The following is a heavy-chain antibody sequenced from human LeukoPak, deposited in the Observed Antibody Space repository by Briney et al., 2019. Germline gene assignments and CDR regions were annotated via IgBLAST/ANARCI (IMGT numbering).Heavy chain of an antibody. CDR1: GFTVRDND. D-gene: IGHD1-14*01. CDR3: ARDNPARVPYYYYGMDV. Sequence: GGSLRLSCAASGFTVRDNDMSWVRQAPGKGLEWVSVIYSGGTTHYADSVKGRFTISRDNSRNTLYLQMNSLRAEDTAVYYCARDNPARVPYYYYGMDVWGQGTTVTVSS. CDR2: IYSGGTT. V-gene: IGHV3-53*01. J-gene: IGHJ6*02.